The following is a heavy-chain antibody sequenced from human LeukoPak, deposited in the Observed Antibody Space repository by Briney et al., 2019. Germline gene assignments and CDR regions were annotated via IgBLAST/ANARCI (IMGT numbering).Heavy chain of an antibody. J-gene: IGHJ4*02. CDR2: IHNGGNT. Sequence: GGSLRLSCAASGFTFSSYAMSWVRQAPGKGLEWVSIIHNGGNTYYADSVKGRFTISRDNSKNTLYLQMNSLRVEDTAVYYCARDSYSIYWGQGTLVTVSS. D-gene: IGHD2-21*01. CDR1: GFTFSSYA. CDR3: ARDSYSIY. V-gene: IGHV3-66*01.